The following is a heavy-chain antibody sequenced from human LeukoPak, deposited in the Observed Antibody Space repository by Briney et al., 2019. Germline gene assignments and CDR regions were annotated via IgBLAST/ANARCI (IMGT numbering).Heavy chain of an antibody. CDR3: ARVSCSSTSCYMANWFDP. CDR1: GFTFDNYG. V-gene: IGHV3-20*01. CDR2: INWNGGST. J-gene: IGHJ5*02. D-gene: IGHD2-2*02. Sequence: GGSLRLSCAVSGFTFDNYGMSWVRQAPGKGLEWVSGINWNGGSTGYADSVKGRFTISRDNAKNSLYLQMNSLRVEDTALYHCARVSCSSTSCYMANWFDPWGQGTLVTVSS.